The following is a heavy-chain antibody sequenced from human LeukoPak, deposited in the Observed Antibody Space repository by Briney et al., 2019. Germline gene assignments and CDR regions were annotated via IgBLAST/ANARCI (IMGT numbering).Heavy chain of an antibody. CDR2: IAISDGKT. Sequence: GGSLRLSCAASGFASSSTAMCWVRQAPGKGLEWVSTIAISDGKTYYADSVKGRFSISRDNSKNTLYLQMNSLRAEDTAVYYCAKLGTSDDYWGQGTLVTVSS. J-gene: IGHJ4*02. D-gene: IGHD2-2*01. CDR3: AKLGTSDDY. CDR1: GFASSSTA. V-gene: IGHV3-23*01.